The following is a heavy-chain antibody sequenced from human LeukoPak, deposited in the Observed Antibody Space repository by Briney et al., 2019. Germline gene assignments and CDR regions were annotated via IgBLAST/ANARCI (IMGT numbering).Heavy chain of an antibody. J-gene: IGHJ5*02. V-gene: IGHV1-2*02. D-gene: IGHD3-9*01. CDR1: GYTFTGYY. CDR3: ARGRGAGYYPNVYNWFDP. CDR2: INPNSGGT. Sequence: GASVKVSCKASGYTFTGYYMHWVRQAPGQGLEWMGWINPNSGGTNYAQKFQGRVTMTRDTSISTAYMELSRLRSDDTAVYYCARGRGAGYYPNVYNWFDPWGQGTLVTVSS.